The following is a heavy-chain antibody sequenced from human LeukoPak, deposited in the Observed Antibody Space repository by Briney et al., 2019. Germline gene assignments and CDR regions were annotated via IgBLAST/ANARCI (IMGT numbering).Heavy chain of an antibody. CDR3: APLAVKGDFDY. V-gene: IGHV3-23*05. Sequence: GGSLRLSCAASGFTFSSYWMHWVRQAPGKGLEWVSTMDSSGSGTYYIDSVKGRFTISRDNSKNTLYLQMNSLRAEDTAVYYCAPLAVKGDFDYWGQGTLVTVSS. D-gene: IGHD6-19*01. CDR1: GFTFSSYW. J-gene: IGHJ4*02. CDR2: MDSSGSGT.